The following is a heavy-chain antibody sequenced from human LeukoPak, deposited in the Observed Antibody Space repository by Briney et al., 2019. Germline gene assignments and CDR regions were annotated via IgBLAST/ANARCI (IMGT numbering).Heavy chain of an antibody. J-gene: IGHJ6*03. CDR3: ARVYYDFWSDYYYYYYYMDV. CDR1: GYSIRSGYY. Sequence: SETLSLTCTVSGYSIRSGYYWGWVRPPPGKWLEWIGSIYHSGNTFYTPSLKSRVTMSIDTSKNQFSLKMTSVTASDTAVYYCARVYYDFWSDYYYYYYYMDVWGKGTTVTVSS. CDR2: IYHSGNT. V-gene: IGHV4-38-2*02. D-gene: IGHD3-3*01.